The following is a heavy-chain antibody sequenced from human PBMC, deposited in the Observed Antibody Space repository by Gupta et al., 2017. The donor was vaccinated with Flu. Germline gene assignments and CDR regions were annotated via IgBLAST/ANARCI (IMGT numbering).Heavy chain of an antibody. CDR2: ISTFNGNT. D-gene: IGHD2-15*01. V-gene: IGHV1-18*01. CDR3: TKNGGWAWVDYYSYAVDV. J-gene: IGHJ6*02. Sequence: QGLEWMGWISTFNGNTRYAHKMQGRVTMTTDTSTSTAYMELRSLTFDDTAVYYCTKNGGWAWVDYYSYAVDVWGPGTTVTVSS.